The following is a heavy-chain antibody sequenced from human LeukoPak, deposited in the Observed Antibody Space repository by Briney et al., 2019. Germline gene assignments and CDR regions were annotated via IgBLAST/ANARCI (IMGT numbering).Heavy chain of an antibody. J-gene: IGHJ4*02. CDR2: INHSGST. V-gene: IGHV4-34*01. CDR3: AREGFGY. D-gene: IGHD2-15*01. CDR1: GGSFSGYY. Sequence: SETLSLTCAVYGGSFSGYYWSWIRQPPGKGLEWIGEINHSGSTNYNPSLKSRVTISVDTSKNQFSLKLSSVTAADTAVYYCAREGFGYWGQGTLVTVSS.